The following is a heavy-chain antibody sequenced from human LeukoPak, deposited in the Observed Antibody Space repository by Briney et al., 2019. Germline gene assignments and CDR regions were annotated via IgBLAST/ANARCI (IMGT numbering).Heavy chain of an antibody. V-gene: IGHV3-74*01. J-gene: IGHJ4*02. CDR2: ISHDGII. Sequence: GGSLRLSCETAGFTFSSYVMHWVRRTPGKGLVWVSRISHDGIISYADSVKARFTISRDNAKNTLILQMNSLRVEDTAVYYCARDWVYKIDYWGRGTLVTVSS. CDR1: GFTFSSYV. D-gene: IGHD5-24*01. CDR3: ARDWVYKIDY.